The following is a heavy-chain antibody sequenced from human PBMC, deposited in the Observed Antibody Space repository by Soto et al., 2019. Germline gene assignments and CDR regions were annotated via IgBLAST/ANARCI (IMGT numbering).Heavy chain of an antibody. Sequence: QVQLVESGGGVVQPGRSLRLSCAASGFTFSSYAMHWVRQAPGKGLEWVAVISYDGSNKYYADSVKGRFTISRDNSKNTLYLQMNSLRAEDTAVYYCARDGGWLVRMGLGYFDYWGQGTLVTVSS. CDR1: GFTFSSYA. CDR3: ARDGGWLVRMGLGYFDY. V-gene: IGHV3-30-3*01. D-gene: IGHD6-19*01. J-gene: IGHJ4*02. CDR2: ISYDGSNK.